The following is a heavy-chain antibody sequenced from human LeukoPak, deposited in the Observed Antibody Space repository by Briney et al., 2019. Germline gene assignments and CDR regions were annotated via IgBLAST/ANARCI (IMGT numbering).Heavy chain of an antibody. V-gene: IGHV1-46*04. D-gene: IGHD6-19*01. CDR3: ARGKEGSGWYGGWFDP. J-gene: IGHJ5*02. CDR1: GYTFTRYY. Sequence: ASAKVSCKASGYTFTRYYMHWVRQAPGQGLGWMGIINPSGGTTSYAQKLQVRVTMTRYTSTTTVYMELSSLRFEDTAVYYCARGKEGSGWYGGWFDPWGQGTLVTVSS. CDR2: INPSGGTT.